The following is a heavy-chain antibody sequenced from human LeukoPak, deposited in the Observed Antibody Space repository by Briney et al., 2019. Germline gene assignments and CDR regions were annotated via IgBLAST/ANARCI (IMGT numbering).Heavy chain of an antibody. D-gene: IGHD1-1*01. CDR3: AGRGTDLFEY. Sequence: PSETLSLTCAVSGGSIITYYWSCIRRRAGKRLEWIGRIYSRGNPDHNPSLESRVTMSVETSKNQFALKLSSVTAADTAVYYCAGRGTDLFEYWGQGTLVTVSS. CDR1: GGSIITYY. CDR2: IYSRGNP. J-gene: IGHJ4*02. V-gene: IGHV4-59*10.